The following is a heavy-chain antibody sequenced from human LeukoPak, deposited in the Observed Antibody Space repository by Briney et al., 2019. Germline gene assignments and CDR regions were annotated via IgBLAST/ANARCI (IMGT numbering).Heavy chain of an antibody. J-gene: IGHJ4*02. Sequence: PGGSLRLSCAASGFTFSNCGMNWVRQAPGKGLEWVSYIGTTTSTIYYADSLKGRFTISRDNAKNSLYLQMNSLRDEDTAVYYCARHDYGGNSGDYWGQGTLVTVSS. CDR3: ARHDYGGNSGDY. CDR1: GFTFSNCG. V-gene: IGHV3-48*02. CDR2: IGTTTSTI. D-gene: IGHD4-23*01.